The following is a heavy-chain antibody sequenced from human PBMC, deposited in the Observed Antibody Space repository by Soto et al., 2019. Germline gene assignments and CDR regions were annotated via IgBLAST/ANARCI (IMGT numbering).Heavy chain of an antibody. CDR2: ISWNSGSI. CDR3: AKGQIFGVVITAWFDP. V-gene: IGHV3-9*01. D-gene: IGHD3-3*01. J-gene: IGHJ5*02. CDR1: GFTFDDYA. Sequence: PGGSLRLSCAASGFTFDDYAMHWVRQAPGKGLEWVSGISWNSGSIGYADSVKGRFTISRDNAKNSLYLQMNSLRAEDTALYYCAKGQIFGVVITAWFDPWGQGTLVTSPQ.